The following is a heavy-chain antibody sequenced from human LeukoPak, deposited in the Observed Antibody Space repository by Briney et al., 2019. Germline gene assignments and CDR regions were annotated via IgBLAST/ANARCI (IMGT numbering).Heavy chain of an antibody. CDR2: IDPDASAS. V-gene: IGHV3-74*01. Sequence: PGGSLRLSCAAYGFTFSSYWMHWVRQVPGEGLVWVSRIDPDASASTYADSVKGRFTISRDNAKNTLWLQMNSLRADDTAVYYCAGVRAGGNRAFDVWGQGTVVAVSS. CDR1: GFTFSSYW. J-gene: IGHJ3*01. CDR3: AGVRAGGNRAFDV. D-gene: IGHD4-23*01.